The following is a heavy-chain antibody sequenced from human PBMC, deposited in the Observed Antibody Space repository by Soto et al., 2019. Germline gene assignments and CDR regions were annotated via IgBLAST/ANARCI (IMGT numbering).Heavy chain of an antibody. CDR3: TPEVWGFCSSTSCYEFDSEY. CDR2: IKSKTDGGTT. V-gene: IGHV3-15*01. J-gene: IGHJ4*02. D-gene: IGHD2-2*01. CDR1: GFTFSYYA. Sequence: GGSLRLSCAASGFTFSYYAMHWVRQAPGKGLEWVGRIKSKTDGGTTDYAAPVKGRFTISRDDSKNTLYLQMNSLKTEDTAVYYCTPEVWGFCSSTSCYEFDSEYWGQGTLVTVSS.